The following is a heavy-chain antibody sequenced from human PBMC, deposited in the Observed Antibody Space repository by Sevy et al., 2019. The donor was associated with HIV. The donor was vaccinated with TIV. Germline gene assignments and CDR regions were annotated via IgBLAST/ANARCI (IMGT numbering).Heavy chain of an antibody. CDR3: AADSGNYYGAFDI. J-gene: IGHJ3*02. CDR1: GYSINSGYY. D-gene: IGHD1-26*01. CDR2: MYRGGST. V-gene: IGHV4-38-2*01. Sequence: SETLSLTCAVSGYSINSGYYWGWVRQPPGKGLEWIGSMYRGGSTYHNPSLKSRVTISVDTSKNQFSLKLSSVTAADTAVYYCAADSGNYYGAFDIWGQGTMVTVSS.